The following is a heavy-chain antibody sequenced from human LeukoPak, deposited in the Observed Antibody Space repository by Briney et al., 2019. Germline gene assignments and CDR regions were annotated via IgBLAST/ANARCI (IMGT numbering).Heavy chain of an antibody. D-gene: IGHD3-9*01. V-gene: IGHV1-18*01. CDR3: ARDHRTGLQYFDY. J-gene: IGHJ4*02. CDR1: GYTFTSCG. Sequence: ASVKVSCKASGYTFTSCGISWVRQAPGQGLEWMGWISAYNGNTNYAQKLQGRVTMTTDTSKSKASMELSSVTSADTAVYYCARDHRTGLQYFDYWGQGTLVTVSS. CDR2: ISAYNGNT.